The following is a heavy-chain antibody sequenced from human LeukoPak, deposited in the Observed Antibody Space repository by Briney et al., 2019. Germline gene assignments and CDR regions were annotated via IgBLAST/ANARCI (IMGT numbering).Heavy chain of an antibody. J-gene: IGHJ3*01. CDR2: ITTSGDT. V-gene: IGHV4-61*02. CDR3: ARGYNSRSTFDV. Sequence: PSEALSLTCTVSGGSISSSSYYWSWIRQPAGKGLEWIGRITTSGDTTYNPSLKSRLTISVDTSRNHFSLNLRSVTAADTAVYYCARGYNSRSTFDVWGQGTVVTVSS. CDR1: GGSISSSSYY. D-gene: IGHD6-13*01.